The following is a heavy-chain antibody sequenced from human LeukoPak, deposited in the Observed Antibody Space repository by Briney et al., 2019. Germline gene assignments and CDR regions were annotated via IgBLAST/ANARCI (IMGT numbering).Heavy chain of an antibody. J-gene: IGHJ4*02. D-gene: IGHD3-3*01. CDR1: GYTFTNYG. CDR2: ISAYNGNT. Sequence: ASVKVSCQASGYTFTNYGISWVRQAPGQGLEWVGWISAYNGNTNYAQKLQGRVTMTTDTSTSTAYMELRSLRSDDTAVYYCARTPLTIFGVVDDYWGQGTLVTVSS. V-gene: IGHV1-18*01. CDR3: ARTPLTIFGVVDDY.